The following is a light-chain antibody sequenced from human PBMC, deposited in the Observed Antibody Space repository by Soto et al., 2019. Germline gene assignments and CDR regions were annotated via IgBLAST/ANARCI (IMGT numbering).Light chain of an antibody. Sequence: QSALTQPASVSGSPGQSITISCTGTSSDVGSSNYVSWYQHHPGKAPQLIIFDVSDRPSGVSHRFSGSKSGNTASLIISGLLAEDEAYYYCSSYTRGNSLVFGGGTKLTVL. CDR2: DVS. CDR1: SSDVGSSNY. V-gene: IGLV2-14*03. CDR3: SSYTRGNSLV. J-gene: IGLJ2*01.